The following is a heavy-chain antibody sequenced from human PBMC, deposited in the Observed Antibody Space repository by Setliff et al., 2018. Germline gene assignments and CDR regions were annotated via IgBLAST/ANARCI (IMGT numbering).Heavy chain of an antibody. CDR3: ARAPGRNIRGDY. Sequence: SETLSLTCAVSGFSISSGYYWGWIRQPPGKGLEWIVNIHHSGKAYYNPSLKSRVTMSVDTSKNQFSLKLKSVTAADTAVYYCARAPGRNIRGDYWGQG. CDR2: IHHSGKA. J-gene: IGHJ4*02. D-gene: IGHD3-10*01. CDR1: GFSISSGYY. V-gene: IGHV4-38-2*01.